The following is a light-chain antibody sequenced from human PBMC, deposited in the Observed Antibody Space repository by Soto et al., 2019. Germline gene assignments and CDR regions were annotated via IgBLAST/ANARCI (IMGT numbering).Light chain of an antibody. Sequence: DIQMTQSPSSLSASVGDRVTITCRASQGIRHYLAWYQQKPGKVPKLLIYEASNLQSGVPSRFRGGGSGTEFTLTISSLKPEDVATYYCQNFDSDPQTLGQGTKVDIK. J-gene: IGKJ1*01. CDR1: QGIRHY. CDR2: EAS. CDR3: QNFDSDPQT. V-gene: IGKV1-27*01.